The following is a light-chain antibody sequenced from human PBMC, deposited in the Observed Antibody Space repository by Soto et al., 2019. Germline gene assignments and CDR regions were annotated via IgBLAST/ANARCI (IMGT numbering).Light chain of an antibody. J-gene: IGKJ4*01. CDR1: QDITND. CDR2: EAS. V-gene: IGKV1-33*01. CDR3: QQYDNVPLT. Sequence: DMQMTQSPSSLSASVGDRVTSTCQASQDITNDLNWYQQKPGKAPKVLIYEASNLETGVASRFSGSGSGTDFTFTISSLQPEDIATYFCQQYDNVPLTFGGGTKVEIK.